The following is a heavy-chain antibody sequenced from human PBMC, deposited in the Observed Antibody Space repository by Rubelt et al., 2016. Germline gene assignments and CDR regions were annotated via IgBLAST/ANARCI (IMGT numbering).Heavy chain of an antibody. CDR3: SRAERWLQGGDYYYAMDV. Sequence: QLQLKESGPGLMKPSETLSLTCAVSGASIASGDYYWGWIRQPPGTGLEWIGCISDSGSTNCNPSLKSRITISVDMSKKQFSLRRRLVTAAETAVYFWSRAERWLQGGDYYYAMDVWGQGTTVTVSS. J-gene: IGHJ6*02. CDR1: GASIASGDYY. V-gene: IGHV4-61*08. D-gene: IGHD5-24*01. CDR2: ISDSGST.